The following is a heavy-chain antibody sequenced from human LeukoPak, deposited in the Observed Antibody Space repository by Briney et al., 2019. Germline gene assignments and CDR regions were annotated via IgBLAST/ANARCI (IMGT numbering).Heavy chain of an antibody. CDR1: GGSINSSSYY. CDR3: ARDRGGSSSFPYFDY. CDR2: IYYSGST. D-gene: IGHD6-6*01. Sequence: PSETLSLTCTVSGGSINSSSYYWGWIRQPPGKGLECIGSIYYSGSTYYNPSLKSRVTISVDTSKNQFSLKLSSVTAADTAVYYCARDRGGSSSFPYFDYWGQGTLVTVSS. J-gene: IGHJ4*02. V-gene: IGHV4-39*02.